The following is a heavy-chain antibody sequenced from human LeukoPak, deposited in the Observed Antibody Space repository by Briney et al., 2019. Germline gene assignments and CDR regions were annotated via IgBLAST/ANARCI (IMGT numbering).Heavy chain of an antibody. Sequence: PSETLSLTCTVSGGSISSYYWSWIRQPAGKGLEWIGRIYTSGSTNYNPSLKSRVTMSVDTSKNQSSLKLSSVTAADTAVYYCARYTEGRELLKSDAFGIWGQGTMVTVSS. D-gene: IGHD1-26*01. V-gene: IGHV4-4*07. J-gene: IGHJ3*02. CDR2: IYTSGST. CDR1: GGSISSYY. CDR3: ARYTEGRELLKSDAFGI.